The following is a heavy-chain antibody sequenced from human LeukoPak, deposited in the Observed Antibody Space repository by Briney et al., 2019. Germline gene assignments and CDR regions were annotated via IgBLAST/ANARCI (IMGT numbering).Heavy chain of an antibody. CDR1: GFTVSSYA. CDR2: INDSGGST. J-gene: IGHJ3*02. CDR3: TKDAPYSSGWCRSHDAFDI. V-gene: IGHV3-23*01. Sequence: PGGSLTLSCTASGFTVSSYAMSWVRQPPGKGLEWVADINDSGGSTYYAAFVKGRFTIFRNNSKNTLYLQMNSLRAEDTAVYYATKDAPYSSGWCRSHDAFDIWGQGTMVTVSS. D-gene: IGHD6-19*01.